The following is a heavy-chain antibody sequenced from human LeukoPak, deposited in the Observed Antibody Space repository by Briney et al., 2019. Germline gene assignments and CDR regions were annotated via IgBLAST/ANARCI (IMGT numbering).Heavy chain of an antibody. CDR1: GGSISSYY. CDR3: ARATMVRGVRGWFDP. J-gene: IGHJ5*02. V-gene: IGHV4-59*01. Sequence: TSETLSLTCTVSGGSISSYYWSWIRQPPGKGLEWIGYIYYSGSTNYNPSLESRVTISVDTSKNQFSLKLSSVTAADTAVYYCARATMVRGVRGWFDPWGQGTLVTVSS. CDR2: IYYSGST. D-gene: IGHD3-10*01.